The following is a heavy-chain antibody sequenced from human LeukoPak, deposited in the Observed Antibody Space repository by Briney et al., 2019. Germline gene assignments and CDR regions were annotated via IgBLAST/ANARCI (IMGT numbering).Heavy chain of an antibody. CDR3: ATDGFFFGPYRHADAYYYYYGMDV. CDR2: FDPEDGET. J-gene: IGHJ6*02. Sequence: ASVKVSCKVSGYTLTELSMHWVRQAPGKGLEWMGGFDPEDGETIYAQKFQGRVTMTEDTSTDTAYMELSSLRSEDTAVYYCATDGFFFGPYRHADAYYYYYGMDVWGQGTTVTVSS. D-gene: IGHD3-3*01. V-gene: IGHV1-24*01. CDR1: GYTLTELS.